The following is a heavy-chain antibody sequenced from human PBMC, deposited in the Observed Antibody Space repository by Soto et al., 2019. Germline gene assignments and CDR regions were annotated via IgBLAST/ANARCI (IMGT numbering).Heavy chain of an antibody. CDR3: ARLSGYASDYYSGIAV. Sequence: PGEAQTISSEVSGYSSSDDWVGWGRQMPWKGLEWMGLIYPGDSDTRYTLSVQGQVTFSADRSISTAYLQWTSLKSSDTAIYYCARLSGYASDYYSGIAVWGQGTTVTVSS. V-gene: IGHV5-51*01. CDR1: GYSSSDDW. D-gene: IGHD5-12*01. J-gene: IGHJ6*02. CDR2: IYPGDSDT.